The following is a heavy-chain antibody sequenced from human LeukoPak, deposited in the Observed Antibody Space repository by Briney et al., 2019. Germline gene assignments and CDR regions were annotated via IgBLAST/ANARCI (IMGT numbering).Heavy chain of an antibody. V-gene: IGHV1-2*02. CDR3: ARDPSSVTLYFFDY. CDR1: GYTFRGNY. Sequence: ASVKVSCKASGYTFRGNYIHWLRQAPGQGLEWMGWIDANNGDTKSAQKFQGRVTMSRDTSISAAYMDLSSLSPDDAAVYYCARDPSSVTLYFFDYWGQGTLVTVSS. CDR2: IDANNGDT. J-gene: IGHJ4*02. D-gene: IGHD4-11*01.